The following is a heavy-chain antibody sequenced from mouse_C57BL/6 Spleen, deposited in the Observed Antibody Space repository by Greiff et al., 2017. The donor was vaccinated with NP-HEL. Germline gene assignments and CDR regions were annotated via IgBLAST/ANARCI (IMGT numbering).Heavy chain of an antibody. D-gene: IGHD2-4*01. J-gene: IGHJ2*01. CDR3: AREDYDRGDY. CDR2: IDPSDSET. Sequence: QVQLQQPGAELVRPGSSVKLSCKASGYTFTSYWMHWVKQRPIQGLEWIGNIDPSDSETHYNQKFKDKATLTVDKSSSTAYMQLSSLTSEDSAVYYCAREDYDRGDYWGQGPTLTVAS. V-gene: IGHV1-52*01. CDR1: GYTFTSYW.